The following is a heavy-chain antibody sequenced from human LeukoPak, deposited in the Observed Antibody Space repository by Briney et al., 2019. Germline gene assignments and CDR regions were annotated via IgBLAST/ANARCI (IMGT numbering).Heavy chain of an antibody. V-gene: IGHV3-30*02. J-gene: IGHJ4*02. CDR2: IRTDGSDK. Sequence: GGSLRLSCATSGFTFSNYGMHWVRQAPGKGPEWVAFIRTDGSDKYYADSVKGRFTISRDNAKNSLYLQMNSLRAEDTAVYYCARDPGDYYFDYWGQGTLVTVSS. CDR1: GFTFSNYG. D-gene: IGHD4-17*01. CDR3: ARDPGDYYFDY.